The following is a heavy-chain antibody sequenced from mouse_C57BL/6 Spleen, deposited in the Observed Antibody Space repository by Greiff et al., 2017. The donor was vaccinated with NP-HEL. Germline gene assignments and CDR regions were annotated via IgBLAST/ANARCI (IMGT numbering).Heavy chain of an antibody. V-gene: IGHV5-6*01. Sequence: EVHLVESGGDLVKPGGSLKLSCAASGFTFSSYGMSWVRQTPDKRLEWVATISSGGSYTYYPDSVKGRFTISRDNAKNTLYLQMSSLKSEDTAMYYCARHDGYSFDYWGQGTTLTVSS. CDR3: ARHDGYSFDY. CDR2: ISSGGSYT. D-gene: IGHD2-3*01. J-gene: IGHJ2*01. CDR1: GFTFSSYG.